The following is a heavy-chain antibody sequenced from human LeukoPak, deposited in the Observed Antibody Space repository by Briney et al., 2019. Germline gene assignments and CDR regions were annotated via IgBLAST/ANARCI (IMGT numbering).Heavy chain of an antibody. V-gene: IGHV3-33*08. J-gene: IGHJ4*02. CDR2: IWYDASNK. CDR1: GFTFSSYS. D-gene: IGHD6-13*01. Sequence: GGSLRLSCAASGFTFSSYSMHWVRQAPGKGLEWVAVIWYDASNKYYADSVKGRFTISRDNSKNTLYLQMNSLRDDDTAVYYCVRGVGVSRFNYLDSWGQGTLVIVSS. CDR3: VRGVGVSRFNYLDS.